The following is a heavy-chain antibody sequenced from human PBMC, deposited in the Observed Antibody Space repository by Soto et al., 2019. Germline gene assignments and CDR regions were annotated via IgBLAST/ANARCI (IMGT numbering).Heavy chain of an antibody. CDR2: IYSGDTT. Sequence: GGSLRLSCAASGFTVSSNYMSWVRQAPGKGLEWVSIIYSGDTTYYADSVKGRFTISRDNSKNTLYLQMNSLRAGDTAVYYCARGGVGPRTLDYRGQGTLVTVSS. D-gene: IGHD1-26*01. CDR1: GFTVSSNY. CDR3: ARGGVGPRTLDY. J-gene: IGHJ4*02. V-gene: IGHV3-53*01.